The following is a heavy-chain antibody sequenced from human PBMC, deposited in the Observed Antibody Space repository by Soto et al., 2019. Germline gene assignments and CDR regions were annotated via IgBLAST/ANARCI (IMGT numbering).Heavy chain of an antibody. CDR1: GGTFSSYA. D-gene: IGHD3-3*01. V-gene: IGHV1-69*12. J-gene: IGHJ3*02. Sequence: QVQLVQSGAEVKKPGSSVKVSCKASGGTFSSYAISWVRQAPGQGLEWMGGIIPIFGTANYAQKFQGRVTITADESTSTAYMELSSLRSEDTAVYYCARGASRTIFGVVTLDDAFDIWGQGTMASVSS. CDR3: ARGASRTIFGVVTLDDAFDI. CDR2: IIPIFGTA.